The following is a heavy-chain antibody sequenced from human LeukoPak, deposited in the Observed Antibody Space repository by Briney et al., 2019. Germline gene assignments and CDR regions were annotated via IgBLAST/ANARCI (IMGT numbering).Heavy chain of an antibody. Sequence: ASVKVSCKASGYTFTGYYMHWVRQAPGQGLEWMGRINPNSGGTNYAQKFQGRVTMTRDTSISTAYMELSRLRSDDTAVYYCARGVSLYCSSTSCYFFDYWGQGTLVTVSS. V-gene: IGHV1-2*06. CDR3: ARGVSLYCSSTSCYFFDY. D-gene: IGHD2-2*01. CDR2: INPNSGGT. CDR1: GYTFTGYY. J-gene: IGHJ4*02.